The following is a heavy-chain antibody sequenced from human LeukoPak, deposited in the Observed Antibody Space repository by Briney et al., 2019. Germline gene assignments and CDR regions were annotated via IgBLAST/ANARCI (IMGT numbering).Heavy chain of an antibody. Sequence: GRSLRLSCAASGFTFSSYGMHWVRQAPGKGLEWVAVIWYDGSNKYYADSVKGRFTISRDNSKNTLSLQMNSLRAEDTAVYYCARDADYYGSGSYYREDYYYYYGMDVWGQGTTVTVSS. CDR2: IWYDGSNK. J-gene: IGHJ6*02. CDR1: GFTFSSYG. V-gene: IGHV3-33*01. D-gene: IGHD3-10*01. CDR3: ARDADYYGSGSYYREDYYYYYGMDV.